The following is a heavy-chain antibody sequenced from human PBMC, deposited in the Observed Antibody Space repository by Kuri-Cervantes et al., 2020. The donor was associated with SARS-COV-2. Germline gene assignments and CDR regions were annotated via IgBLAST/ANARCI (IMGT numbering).Heavy chain of an antibody. J-gene: IGHJ4*02. CDR1: GVSVSGGTYY. D-gene: IGHD5-18*01. CDR3: ARVSWMQLWHRYFDN. CDR2: LDTSGST. Sequence: SETLSLTCAVSGVSVSGGTYYWSWIRQPAGKGLEWIGHLDTSGSTTYNPSLKSRVSISLDKSKSQFSLKLSSVTASDTAVYYRARVSWMQLWHRYFDNWGQGTLVTVSS. V-gene: IGHV4-61*09.